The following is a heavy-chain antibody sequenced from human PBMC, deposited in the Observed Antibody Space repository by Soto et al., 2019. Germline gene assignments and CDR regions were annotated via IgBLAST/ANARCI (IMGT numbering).Heavy chain of an antibody. V-gene: IGHV3-48*04. Sequence: PGVSLRLSCVASGFSFSSYSLVLVRQAPGKGLEWVSYIFVDSSTIYYADSVKGRFTVSRDNAQNSLFLVMNSLRAEDTAVYYCARDRDWAFDYWGQGTLVTVSS. J-gene: IGHJ4*02. D-gene: IGHD3-9*01. CDR3: ARDRDWAFDY. CDR2: IFVDSSTI. CDR1: GFSFSSYS.